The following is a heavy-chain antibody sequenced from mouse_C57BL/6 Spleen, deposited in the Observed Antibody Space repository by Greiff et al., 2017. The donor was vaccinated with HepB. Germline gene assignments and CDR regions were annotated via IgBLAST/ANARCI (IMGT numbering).Heavy chain of an antibody. Sequence: VQLQQSGAELVKPGASVKMSCKASGYTFTSYWITWVKQRPGQGLEWIGDIYPGSGSTNYNEKFKSKATLTVDTSSSTAYMQLSSLTSEDSAVYYCARSPPYDYEVDYWGQGTTLTVSS. CDR1: GYTFTSYW. J-gene: IGHJ2*01. D-gene: IGHD2-4*01. CDR2: IYPGSGST. V-gene: IGHV1-55*01. CDR3: ARSPPYDYEVDY.